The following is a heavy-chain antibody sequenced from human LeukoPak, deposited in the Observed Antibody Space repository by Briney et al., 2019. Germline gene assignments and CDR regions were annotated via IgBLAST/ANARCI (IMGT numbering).Heavy chain of an antibody. V-gene: IGHV5-51*01. D-gene: IGHD3-3*01. Sequence: GESLKISXKGSGYTFSSYWIGWVRQRPGKGLEWMGIIYPGDSDTIYSPSLQGQVTISVDTSIGTAYLQWSSLKASDTAIYYCARQNDFRLDYWGQGTLVTVSS. CDR3: ARQNDFRLDY. CDR2: IYPGDSDT. J-gene: IGHJ4*02. CDR1: GYTFSSYW.